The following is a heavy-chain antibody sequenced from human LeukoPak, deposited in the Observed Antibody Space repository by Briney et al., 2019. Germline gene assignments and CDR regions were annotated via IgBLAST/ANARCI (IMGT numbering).Heavy chain of an antibody. CDR3: ARDPVSSGWYSGPYYYYYYMDV. J-gene: IGHJ6*03. V-gene: IGHV3-20*04. Sequence: GGSLRLSCAASGFTFDDYGMSWVRQAPGQGLEWVSGINWNGGSTGYADSVKGRFTISRDNAENSLYLQMNSLRAEDTALYYCARDPVSSGWYSGPYYYYYYMDVWGKGTTVTVSS. D-gene: IGHD6-19*01. CDR1: GFTFDDYG. CDR2: INWNGGST.